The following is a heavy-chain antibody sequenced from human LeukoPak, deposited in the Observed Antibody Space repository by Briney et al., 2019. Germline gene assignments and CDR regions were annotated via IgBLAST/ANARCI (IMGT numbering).Heavy chain of an antibody. Sequence: ASEKVSCKASGYTFTSYGISWVRQAPGQGLGWMGWISAYNGNTNFAQKLQGRVTMTTDTSTSTAYMELRSLKSDDTAVYYCASLKNYYDSSGYLVTDAFDIWGQGTMVTVSS. V-gene: IGHV1-18*01. CDR2: ISAYNGNT. CDR1: GYTFTSYG. J-gene: IGHJ3*02. D-gene: IGHD3-22*01. CDR3: ASLKNYYDSSGYLVTDAFDI.